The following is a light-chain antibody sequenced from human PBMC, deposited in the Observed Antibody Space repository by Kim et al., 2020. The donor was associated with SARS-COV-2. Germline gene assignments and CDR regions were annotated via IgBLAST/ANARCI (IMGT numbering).Light chain of an antibody. Sequence: GQRVTVSCSGRSSNIGNNYVYWYQHLPATAPKLLIYGNNQRPSGVPDRFFGSKSGTSASMAISGLRSEDEADYYCASWDDSLSGVIFGGGTQLTVL. V-gene: IGLV1-47*01. J-gene: IGLJ2*01. CDR1: SSNIGNNY. CDR2: GNN. CDR3: ASWDDSLSGVI.